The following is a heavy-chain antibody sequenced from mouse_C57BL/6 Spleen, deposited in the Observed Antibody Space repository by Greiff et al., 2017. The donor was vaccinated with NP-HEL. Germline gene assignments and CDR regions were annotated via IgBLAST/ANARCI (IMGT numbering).Heavy chain of an antibody. Sequence: VKLVESGPELVKPGASVKISCKASGYSFTSYYIHWVKQRPGQGLEWIGWIYPGSGNTKYNEKFKGKATLTADTSSSTAYMQLSSLTSEDSAVYYCARSYSNPYYAMDYWGQGTSVTVSS. CDR3: ARSYSNPYYAMDY. V-gene: IGHV1-66*01. CDR1: GYSFTSYY. D-gene: IGHD2-5*01. J-gene: IGHJ4*01. CDR2: IYPGSGNT.